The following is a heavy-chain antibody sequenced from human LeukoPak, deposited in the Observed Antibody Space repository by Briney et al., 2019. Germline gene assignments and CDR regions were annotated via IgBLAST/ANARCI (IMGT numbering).Heavy chain of an antibody. Sequence: ASVKVSCKASGYTFTGYYMHWVRQAPGQGLEWMGWINPNSGGTNYAQKFQGRVTMTRDTSISTAYMELSRLRSEDTAVYYCARASGKSNGYDSDYWGQGTLVTVSS. D-gene: IGHD5-12*01. CDR3: ARASGKSNGYDSDY. CDR2: INPNSGGT. J-gene: IGHJ4*02. V-gene: IGHV1-2*02. CDR1: GYTFTGYY.